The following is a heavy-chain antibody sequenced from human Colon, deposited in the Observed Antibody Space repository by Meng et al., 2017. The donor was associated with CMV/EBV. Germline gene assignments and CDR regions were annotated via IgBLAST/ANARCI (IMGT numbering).Heavy chain of an antibody. J-gene: IGHJ4*02. V-gene: IGHV3-7*01. Sequence: GESLKISCAASGFTFSDSFMSWVRQAPGKGLEWVANIKQDGSEKFYVDSVKGRFTISRDNARKSLYLQMDNLRAEDTAVYYCARLVVGDNDYFDYWGQGTLVTVSS. CDR3: ARLVVGDNDYFDY. D-gene: IGHD2-15*01. CDR1: GFTFSDSF. CDR2: IKQDGSEK.